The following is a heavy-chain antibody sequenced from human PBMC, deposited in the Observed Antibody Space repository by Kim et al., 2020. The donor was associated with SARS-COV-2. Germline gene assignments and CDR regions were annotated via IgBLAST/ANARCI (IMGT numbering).Heavy chain of an antibody. V-gene: IGHV1-18*01. CDR3: ARSWIQLSGWFDP. Sequence: YAQKLQGRVTMTTDTSTSTAYMELRSLRSDDTAVYYCARSWIQLSGWFDPWGQGALVTVSS. D-gene: IGHD5-18*01. J-gene: IGHJ5*02.